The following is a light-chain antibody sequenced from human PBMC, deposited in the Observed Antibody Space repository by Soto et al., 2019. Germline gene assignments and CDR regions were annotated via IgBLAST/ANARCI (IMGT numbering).Light chain of an antibody. V-gene: IGKV3-20*01. CDR1: QSVRSSY. CDR3: QQYGSSPRT. J-gene: IGKJ1*01. CDR2: AAS. Sequence: EIVFAQSPDTPSLSPGESATLSCRASQSVRSSYLAWYQQTPGQTPRLLIYAASSRATGIPDRFSGSGSGTDFSLTISRLEAEDFAVYYCQQYGSSPRTFGQGTRWIS.